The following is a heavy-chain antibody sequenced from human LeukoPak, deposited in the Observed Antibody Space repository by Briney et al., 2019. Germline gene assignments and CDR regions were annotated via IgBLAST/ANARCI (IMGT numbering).Heavy chain of an antibody. Sequence: PGRSLRLSCAASGFTFSSYAMHGVRQAPGKGLEGVAVISYDGSNKYYADAVKGRFTISRDNSKNTLYLQMNSLRAEDTAEYYCAREAPYGDYQDGEGFDPWGKGTLVPVST. CDR2: ISYDGSNK. D-gene: IGHD4-17*01. J-gene: IGHJ5*02. CDR3: AREAPYGDYQDGEGFDP. CDR1: GFTFSSYA. V-gene: IGHV3-30*04.